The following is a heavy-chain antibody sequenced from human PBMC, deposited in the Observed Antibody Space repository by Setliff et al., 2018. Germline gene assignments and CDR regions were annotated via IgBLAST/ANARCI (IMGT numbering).Heavy chain of an antibody. CDR3: ARDLGLWFGELLLDY. V-gene: IGHV4-4*02. CDR2: IYHSGST. Sequence: SETLSLTCAVSGGTISSSNWWSWVRQPPGKGLEWIGEIYHSGSTNYNPSLKSRVTISVDKSKNQFSLKLSSVTAADTAVYYCARDLGLWFGELLLDYWGQGTLVTV. CDR1: GGTISSSNW. D-gene: IGHD3-10*01. J-gene: IGHJ4*02.